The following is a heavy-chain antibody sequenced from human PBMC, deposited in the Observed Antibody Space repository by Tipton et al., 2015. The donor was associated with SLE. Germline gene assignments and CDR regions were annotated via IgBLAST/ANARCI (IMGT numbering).Heavy chain of an antibody. CDR1: GDSISRVNW. V-gene: IGHV4-4*02. D-gene: IGHD2-8*01. CDR3: ARLGVGDYFDY. Sequence: TLSLTCAVSGDSISRVNWWSWVRQPPGKGLEWIGEIYHSGSTYYNPSLKSRVTISVDTSKNQFSLKLSSVTAADTAVYYCARLGVGDYFDYWGQGTLVTVSS. J-gene: IGHJ4*02. CDR2: IYHSGST.